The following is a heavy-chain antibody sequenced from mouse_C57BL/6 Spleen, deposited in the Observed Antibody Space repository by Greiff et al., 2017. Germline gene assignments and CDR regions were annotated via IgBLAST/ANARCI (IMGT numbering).Heavy chain of an antibody. Sequence: VKLQESGAELVRPGTSVKVSCKASGYAFTNYLIEWVKQRPGQGLEWIGVINPGSGGTNYNEKFKGKATLTADKSSSTAYMQLSSLTSEDSAVYFCARASRDYYGSYYYAMDYWGQGTSVTVSS. V-gene: IGHV1-54*01. J-gene: IGHJ4*01. D-gene: IGHD1-1*01. CDR2: INPGSGGT. CDR3: ARASRDYYGSYYYAMDY. CDR1: GYAFTNYL.